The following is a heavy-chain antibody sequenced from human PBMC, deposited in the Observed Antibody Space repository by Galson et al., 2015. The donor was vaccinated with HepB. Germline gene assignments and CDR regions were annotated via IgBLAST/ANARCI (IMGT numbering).Heavy chain of an antibody. V-gene: IGHV3-30*04. CDR3: ARDRSGVVVAALGNADAFDI. CDR1: GFTFSSYA. CDR2: ISYDGSNK. Sequence: SLRLSCAASGFTFSSYAMHWVRQAPGKGLEWVAVISYDGSNKYYADSVKGRFTISRDNSKNTLYLQMNSLRAEDTAVYYCARDRSGVVVAALGNADAFDIWGQGTMVTVSS. D-gene: IGHD2-15*01. J-gene: IGHJ3*02.